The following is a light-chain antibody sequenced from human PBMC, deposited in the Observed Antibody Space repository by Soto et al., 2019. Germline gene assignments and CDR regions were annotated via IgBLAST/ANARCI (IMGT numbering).Light chain of an antibody. CDR1: NSNIGSNP. CDR3: AAWDDSLNAYV. V-gene: IGLV1-44*01. CDR2: SDD. J-gene: IGLJ1*01. Sequence: QSVLAQPPSASGTPGQRVTISCSGSNSNIGSNPVNWYQQLPGAAPKLLIFSDDQRPSGVPDRLSGSKSGTSASLAISGLQSEDEADYYCAAWDDSLNAYVFGTGTK.